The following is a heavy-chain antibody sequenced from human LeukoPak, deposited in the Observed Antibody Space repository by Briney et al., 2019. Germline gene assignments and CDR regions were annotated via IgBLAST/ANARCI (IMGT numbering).Heavy chain of an antibody. CDR2: INPNSGGT. CDR3: ARRKHIVVVTATLEIGY. V-gene: IGHV1-2*02. J-gene: IGHJ4*02. Sequence: ASVKVSCKASGYTFTGYYIHWVRRAPGQGLEWMGWINPNSGGTNYAQKFQGRVTMTRDTSISTAYMELSRLRSDDTAVYYCARRKHIVVVTATLEIGYWGQGTLVTVSS. D-gene: IGHD2-21*02. CDR1: GYTFTGYY.